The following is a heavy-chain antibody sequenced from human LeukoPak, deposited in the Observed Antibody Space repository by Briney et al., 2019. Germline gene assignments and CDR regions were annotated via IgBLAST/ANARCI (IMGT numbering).Heavy chain of an antibody. Sequence: GGSLRLSCAASGFSFSNYEMNWVRQAPGQGLEWISYITASSTTIYYADSVEGRFTISRDNAKNSLYLQMNGLRGEDTAVYYCAKGPGARGHFNWFGPWGQGTLVTVSS. CDR3: AKGPGARGHFNWFGP. J-gene: IGHJ5*02. CDR1: GFSFSNYE. CDR2: ITASSTTI. V-gene: IGHV3-48*03. D-gene: IGHD5-12*01.